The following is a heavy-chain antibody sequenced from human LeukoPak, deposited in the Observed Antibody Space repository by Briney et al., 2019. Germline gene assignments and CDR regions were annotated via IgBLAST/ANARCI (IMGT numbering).Heavy chain of an antibody. CDR2: MNPNSGNT. Sequence: ASVKVSCKASGYTFTSYDINWVRQATGQGLKWMGWMNPNSGNTGYAQKFQGRVTMTRNTSISTAYMELSSLRSEDTAVYYCARGLYCSGGSCYSLHYWGQGTLVTVSS. J-gene: IGHJ4*02. D-gene: IGHD2-15*01. CDR3: ARGLYCSGGSCYSLHY. V-gene: IGHV1-8*01. CDR1: GYTFTSYD.